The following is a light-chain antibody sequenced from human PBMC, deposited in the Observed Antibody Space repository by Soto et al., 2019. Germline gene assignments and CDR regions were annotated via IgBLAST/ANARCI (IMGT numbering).Light chain of an antibody. Sequence: QSALTQPGSVSGSPGQSIAISCTGTSSDVGGYNYVSWYQQHPGKAPKLIIYDVTNRPSGVSNRFSGSKSGNTASLTISGLQAEDEDDYYCSSYTSSSTYVFGTGTKVTVL. J-gene: IGLJ1*01. CDR3: SSYTSSSTYV. V-gene: IGLV2-14*01. CDR1: SSDVGGYNY. CDR2: DVT.